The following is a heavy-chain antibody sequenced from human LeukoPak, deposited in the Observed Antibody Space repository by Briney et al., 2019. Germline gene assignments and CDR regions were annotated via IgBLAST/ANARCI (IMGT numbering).Heavy chain of an antibody. Sequence: SETLSLTCAVYGGSFSGYYWSWIRQPPGKGLEWIGEINHSESTNYNPSLKSRVTISVDTSKNQFSLKLSSVTAADTAVYYCARGQGVGATTFWFDPWGQGTLVTVSS. CDR1: GGSFSGYY. CDR2: INHSEST. D-gene: IGHD1-26*01. CDR3: ARGQGVGATTFWFDP. J-gene: IGHJ5*02. V-gene: IGHV4-34*01.